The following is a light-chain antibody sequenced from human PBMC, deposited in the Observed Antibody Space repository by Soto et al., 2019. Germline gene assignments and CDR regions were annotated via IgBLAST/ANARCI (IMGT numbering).Light chain of an antibody. J-gene: IGKJ1*01. CDR2: GAS. V-gene: IGKV3-15*01. Sequence: EIVMTQSPVTLSVSPGESATLSCRASQSVSSNLAWYQHKLGQAPRLLIYGASTRATGIPARFSGSWSGTEFTLTISSLQSEDFAVYYCQQYNNWPRTFGQGTKVDIK. CDR3: QQYNNWPRT. CDR1: QSVSSN.